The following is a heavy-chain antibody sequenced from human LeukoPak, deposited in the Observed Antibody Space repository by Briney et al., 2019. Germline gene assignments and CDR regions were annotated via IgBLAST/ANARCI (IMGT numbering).Heavy chain of an antibody. CDR2: INHSGGT. CDR1: GGSFSGYY. D-gene: IGHD3-16*01. Sequence: SETLSLTCAVYGGSFSGYYWSWIRQPPGKGLEWIGEINHSGGTNYNPSLKSRVTISVDRSKNQFSLKLTSVTAADTAVYYCARDSGFGDPFDYWGQGTLVTVSS. V-gene: IGHV4-34*01. J-gene: IGHJ4*02. CDR3: ARDSGFGDPFDY.